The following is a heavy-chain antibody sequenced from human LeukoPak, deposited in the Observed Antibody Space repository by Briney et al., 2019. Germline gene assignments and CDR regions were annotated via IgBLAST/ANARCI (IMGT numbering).Heavy chain of an antibody. CDR1: GGSINPYY. Sequence: ASETLSLTCTVSGGSINPYYWNWIRQPPGKGLEWIGYVYNSGSTNYNPSLKSRVTISVDTSKNQFSLNVNLTSVTAADTAVYYCARGHGASFYFDYWGQGTLVTVSS. D-gene: IGHD3-10*01. J-gene: IGHJ4*02. CDR3: ARGHGASFYFDY. CDR2: VYNSGST. V-gene: IGHV4-59*01.